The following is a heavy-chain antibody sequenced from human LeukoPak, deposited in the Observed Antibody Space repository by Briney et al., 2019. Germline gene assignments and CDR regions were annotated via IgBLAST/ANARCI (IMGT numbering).Heavy chain of an antibody. J-gene: IGHJ4*02. CDR1: GYTFTSYY. D-gene: IGHD1-26*01. CDR2: INPSGGST. V-gene: IGHV1-46*01. CDR3: ARVGNSGGDY. Sequence: GASVKVSCKASGYTFTSYYMHWVRQAPGQGLEWMGIINPSGGSTSYAQKFQGRVTMTRDTSTSTVYMELRSLRSDDTAVYYCARVGNSGGDYWGQGTLVTVSS.